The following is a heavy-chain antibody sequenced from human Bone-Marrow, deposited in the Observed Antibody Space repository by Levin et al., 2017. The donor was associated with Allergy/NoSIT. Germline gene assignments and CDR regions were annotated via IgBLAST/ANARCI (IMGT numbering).Heavy chain of an antibody. D-gene: IGHD3-3*01. Sequence: EASVKVSCKTSGFSLSAYYIHWVRQAPGQGLEWMGRIRPNSDGTDFAQKFQGRLTMTWDTSINTAYMELSSLRSDDTAVYYCARDLDWLPFDYWGQGSLVTVSS. CDR1: GFSLSAYY. J-gene: IGHJ4*02. CDR2: IRPNSDGT. CDR3: ARDLDWLPFDY. V-gene: IGHV1-2*06.